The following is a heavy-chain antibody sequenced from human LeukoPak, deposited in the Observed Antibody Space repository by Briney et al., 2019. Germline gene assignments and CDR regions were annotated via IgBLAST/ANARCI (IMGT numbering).Heavy chain of an antibody. CDR3: VSGGYYSGS. J-gene: IGHJ5*02. CDR2: ISTTSTYI. D-gene: IGHD3-22*01. CDR1: GFTFTSYT. V-gene: IGHV3-21*01. Sequence: GGSLRLSCTASGFTFTSYTMSWVRQAPGRGLEWVSSISTTSTYIYYADSVKGRFPISRDNAKNSLYLQMNSLRAEDTAVYYCVSGGYYSGSWGQGSLVTVSS.